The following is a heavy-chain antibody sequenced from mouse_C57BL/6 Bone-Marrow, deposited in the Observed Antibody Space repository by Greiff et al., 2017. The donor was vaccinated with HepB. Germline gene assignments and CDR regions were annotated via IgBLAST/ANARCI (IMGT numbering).Heavy chain of an antibody. CDR3: ARLYYYGSLYYFDY. CDR1: GFNIKDYY. D-gene: IGHD1-1*01. V-gene: IGHV14-2*01. Sequence: VQLQQPGAELVKPGASVKLSCTASGFNIKDYYMHWVKQRTEQGLEWIGRIDPEDGDTKYAPKFQGKATITADTSSNTAYLQLSSLTSEDTAVYYCARLYYYGSLYYFDYWGQGTTLTVSS. J-gene: IGHJ2*01. CDR2: IDPEDGDT.